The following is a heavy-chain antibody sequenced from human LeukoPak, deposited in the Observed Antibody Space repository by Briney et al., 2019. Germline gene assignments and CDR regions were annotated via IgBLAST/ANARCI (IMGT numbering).Heavy chain of an antibody. V-gene: IGHV3-9*01. J-gene: IGHJ4*02. D-gene: IGHD6-13*01. CDR3: ARDVRPIAAIIYY. CDR2: ISWNSGSI. CDR1: GFTFDDYA. Sequence: GRSLRLSCAATGFTFDDYAMHWVRQAPGKGLEWVSRISWNSGSIGYADSVKGRFTISRDNAKNSLFLQMTNLRAEDTALYYCARDVRPIAAIIYYWGQGTLVTVSS.